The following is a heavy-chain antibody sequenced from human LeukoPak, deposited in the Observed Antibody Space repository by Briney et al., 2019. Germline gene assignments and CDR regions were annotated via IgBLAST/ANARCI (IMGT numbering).Heavy chain of an antibody. Sequence: ASVKVSCKASGYSLTTYYMHWVRQAPGQGREWMAIINPSGGSTKYAQKFQGRVTMTRDTPTNTVYMELSSLRTEDTAVYYCASVYLYGMDVWGQGTTVTVSS. V-gene: IGHV1-46*01. D-gene: IGHD2-8*01. CDR1: GYSLTTYY. J-gene: IGHJ6*02. CDR3: ASVYLYGMDV. CDR2: INPSGGST.